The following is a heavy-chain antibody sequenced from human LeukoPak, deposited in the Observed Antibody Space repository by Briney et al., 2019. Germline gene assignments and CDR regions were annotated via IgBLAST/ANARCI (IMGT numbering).Heavy chain of an antibody. V-gene: IGHV1-18*01. CDR1: GYTFTNYG. CDR2: ISVYNGNT. Sequence: GASVKVSCKASGYTFTNYGISWVRQAPGQGLEWMGWISVYNGNTNYAQKLQGRVTLTTDTSTTTAYMELRSLRSDDTAVYYCARDYYYEPNWFDPWGQGTLVTVSS. J-gene: IGHJ5*02. CDR3: ARDYYYEPNWFDP. D-gene: IGHD3-22*01.